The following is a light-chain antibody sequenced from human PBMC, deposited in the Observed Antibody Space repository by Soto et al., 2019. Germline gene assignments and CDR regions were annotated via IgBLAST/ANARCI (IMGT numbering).Light chain of an antibody. J-gene: IGKJ1*01. Sequence: EIVMTQSPATLSVSPGERATLSCRASQSVSSNLAWYQQKPGQAPRLLIYGASTRATGIPDRFSGSGSGTEFTLTISSLQSEEFAVYYCQQYNNWPRTFGQGTKVEIK. CDR1: QSVSSN. CDR3: QQYNNWPRT. CDR2: GAS. V-gene: IGKV3-15*01.